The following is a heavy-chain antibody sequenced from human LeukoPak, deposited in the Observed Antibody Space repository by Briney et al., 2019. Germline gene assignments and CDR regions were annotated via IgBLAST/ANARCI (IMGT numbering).Heavy chain of an antibody. Sequence: PGGSLRLSCAASGFTFSSYSMNWVRQAPGKGLEWVSAISGSGGSTYYAGSVKGRFTISRDNSKNTLYLQMNSLRAEDTAVYYCAKVYDSSGYYYGNKQLTNAFDIWGQGTMVTVSS. CDR3: AKVYDSSGYYYGNKQLTNAFDI. J-gene: IGHJ3*02. CDR1: GFTFSSYS. CDR2: ISGSGGST. V-gene: IGHV3-23*01. D-gene: IGHD3-22*01.